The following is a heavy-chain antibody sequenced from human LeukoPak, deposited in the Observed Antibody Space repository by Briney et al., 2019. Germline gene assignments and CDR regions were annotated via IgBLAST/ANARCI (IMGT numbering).Heavy chain of an antibody. D-gene: IGHD1-26*01. CDR1: GFTFSTYA. CDR3: VKDRYWEFDY. J-gene: IGHJ4*02. Sequence: PGGSLRLSCAASGFTFSTYAMSWVRQAPGKGLEYVSAISSNGGSTYYADSVKGRFTISRDNSKNTLYLQMSSLRAEDTAVYYCVKDRYWEFDYWGQGTLVTVSS. CDR2: ISSNGGST. V-gene: IGHV3-64D*09.